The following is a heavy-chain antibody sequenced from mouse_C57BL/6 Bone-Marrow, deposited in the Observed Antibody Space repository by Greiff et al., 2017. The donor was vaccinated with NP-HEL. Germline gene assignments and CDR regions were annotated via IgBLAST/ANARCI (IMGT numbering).Heavy chain of an antibody. V-gene: IGHV1-76*01. CDR3: AREGVVATPVSDWYFDV. CDR1: GYTFTDYY. D-gene: IGHD1-1*01. J-gene: IGHJ1*03. Sequence: QVQLQQSGAELVRPGASVKLSCKASGYTFTDYYINWVKQRPGQGLEWIARIYPGSGNTYYNEKFKGKATLTAEKSSSTAYMQLSSLTSEDSAVYFCAREGVVATPVSDWYFDVWGTGTTVTVSS. CDR2: IYPGSGNT.